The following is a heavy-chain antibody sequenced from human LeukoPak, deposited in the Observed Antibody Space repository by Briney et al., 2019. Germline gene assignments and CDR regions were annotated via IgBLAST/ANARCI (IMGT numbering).Heavy chain of an antibody. CDR1: GFTFSSYS. V-gene: IGHV3-21*04. CDR2: ISSSSSYI. Sequence: GESLRLSCAAPGFTFSSYSMNWVRQAPGKGLEWVSSISSSSSYIYYADSVKGRFTISRDNAKNSLYLQMNSLRAEDTAVYYCAKDPQRWLRLGLWDYWGQGTLVTVSS. J-gene: IGHJ4*02. CDR3: AKDPQRWLRLGLWDY. D-gene: IGHD5-24*01.